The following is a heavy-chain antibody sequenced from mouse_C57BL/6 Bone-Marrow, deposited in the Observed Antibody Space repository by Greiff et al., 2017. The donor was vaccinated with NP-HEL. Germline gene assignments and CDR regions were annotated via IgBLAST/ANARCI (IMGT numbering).Heavy chain of an antibody. J-gene: IGHJ3*01. CDR3: ARDRGNLAWFAY. CDR1: GYSITSGYY. Sequence: ESGPGLVKPSQSLSLTCSVTGYSITSGYYWNWIRQFPGNKLEWMGYISYDGSNNYNPSLKNRISITRDTSKNQFFLKLNSVTTEDTATYYCARDRGNLAWFAYWGQGTLVTVSA. CDR2: ISYDGSN. V-gene: IGHV3-6*01. D-gene: IGHD2-1*01.